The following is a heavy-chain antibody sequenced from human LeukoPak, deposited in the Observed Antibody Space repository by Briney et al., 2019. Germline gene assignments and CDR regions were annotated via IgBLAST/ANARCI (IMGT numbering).Heavy chain of an antibody. CDR3: ARHDEGAPYYYDSSGYDYFDY. D-gene: IGHD3-22*01. CDR1: GGSISSYY. J-gene: IGHJ4*02. Sequence: PSETLSLTCTVSGGSISSYYWSWVRQPPGKGLEWVGSIYYSGSTNYNPSLKSRVSISVATSKNQFSLKLSSVTAADTAVYYCARHDEGAPYYYDSSGYDYFDYWGQGTLVTVSS. CDR2: IYYSGST. V-gene: IGHV4-59*08.